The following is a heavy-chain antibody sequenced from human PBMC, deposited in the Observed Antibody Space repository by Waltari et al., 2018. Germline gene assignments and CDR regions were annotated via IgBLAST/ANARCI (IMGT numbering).Heavy chain of an antibody. Sequence: EVQLVESGGGLVTPGGSLRLSCSASGFPFSKAWMTWMRQAPGKGLEWVGRIKSTVDGGTTDYAAPVQGRFTISRDDSKNTLYLQMSSLRTEDTAVYYCLFVDTALIIPDVFDLWGQGTLVTVSS. D-gene: IGHD5-18*01. CDR1: GFPFSKAW. V-gene: IGHV3-15*01. CDR2: IKSTVDGGTT. J-gene: IGHJ3*01. CDR3: LFVDTALIIPDVFDL.